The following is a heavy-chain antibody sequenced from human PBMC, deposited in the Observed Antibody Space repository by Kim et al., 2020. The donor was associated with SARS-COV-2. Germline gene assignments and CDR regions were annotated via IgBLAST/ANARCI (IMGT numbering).Heavy chain of an antibody. CDR3: ARLGYCSSTSCYTGSDY. CDR2: INHSGST. V-gene: IGHV4-34*01. D-gene: IGHD2-2*02. J-gene: IGHJ4*02. CDR1: GGSFSGYY. Sequence: SETLSLTCAVYGGSFSGYYWSWIRQPPGKGLEWIGEINHSGSTNYNPSLKSRVTITADTSKNQFSLKRSPVTAADTAVYYCARLGYCSSTSCYTGSDYWGQGTLVKVS.